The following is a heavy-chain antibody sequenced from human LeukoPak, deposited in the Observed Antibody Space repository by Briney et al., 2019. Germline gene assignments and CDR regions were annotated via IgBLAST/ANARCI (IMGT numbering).Heavy chain of an antibody. Sequence: GGSLRLSCAVSGLTVSSNFMNWVRQAPGKGLEWVSIIYSGGNTYYADSVKGRFTISRDNSKNTLYLQMSSLRAEDTAVYYCAKEEQYSYAIWGQGTLVTVSS. CDR2: IYSGGNT. CDR3: AKEEQYSYAI. V-gene: IGHV3-66*01. J-gene: IGHJ4*02. CDR1: GLTVSSNF. D-gene: IGHD5-18*01.